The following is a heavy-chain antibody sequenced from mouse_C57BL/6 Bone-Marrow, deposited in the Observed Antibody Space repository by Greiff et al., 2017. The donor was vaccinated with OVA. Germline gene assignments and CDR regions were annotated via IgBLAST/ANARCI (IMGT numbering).Heavy chain of an antibody. J-gene: IGHJ2*01. CDR3: ARSLLGFCDY. D-gene: IGHD3-3*01. V-gene: IGHV1-19*01. CDR2: INPYNGGT. CDR1: GYTFTDYY. Sequence: EVQLQQSGPVLVKPGASVKMSCKASGYTFTDYYMNWVKQSHGKSLEWIGVINPYNGGTSSNQKFKGKATLTVDKSSSTAYMELNSLTSEDSAVDYCARSLLGFCDYWGQGTTLTVSS.